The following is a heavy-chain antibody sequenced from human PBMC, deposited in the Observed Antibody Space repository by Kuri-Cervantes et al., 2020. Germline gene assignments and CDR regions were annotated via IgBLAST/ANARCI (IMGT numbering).Heavy chain of an antibody. Sequence: SETLSLTCAAYGGSFSGYYWSWIRQPPGKGLEWIGEINHSGSTNYNPSLKSRVTISVDTSKNQFSLRLNSVTAADTAVYYCARSDSSGWYFDYWGQGNLVTVSS. J-gene: IGHJ4*02. V-gene: IGHV4-34*01. CDR3: ARSDSSGWYFDY. CDR1: GGSFSGYY. D-gene: IGHD6-25*01. CDR2: INHSGST.